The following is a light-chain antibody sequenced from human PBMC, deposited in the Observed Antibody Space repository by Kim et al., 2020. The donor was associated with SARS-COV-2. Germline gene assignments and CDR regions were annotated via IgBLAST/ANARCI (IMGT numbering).Light chain of an antibody. CDR1: QSVLFSSDNKNY. V-gene: IGKV4-1*01. Sequence: TINCKSSQSVLFSSDNKNYLAWYQQKPGQPPKLLIYWASTRESGVPDRFSGSGSGTDFTLTISSLQAEDVAVYYCQQYYGAPPRTFGQGTKVDIK. J-gene: IGKJ1*01. CDR3: QQYYGAPPRT. CDR2: WAS.